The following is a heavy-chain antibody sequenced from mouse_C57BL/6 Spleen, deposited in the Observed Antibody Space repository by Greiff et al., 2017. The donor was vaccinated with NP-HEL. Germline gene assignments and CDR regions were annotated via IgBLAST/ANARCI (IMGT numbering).Heavy chain of an antibody. CDR3: ARKGDYCAIDY. CDR2: IGSGGST. V-gene: IGHV2-2*01. CDR1: GFSLTSYG. J-gene: IGHJ4*01. Sequence: VQLQQSGPGLVQPSQSLSITCTVSGFSLTSYGVHWVRQSPGKGLEWLGVIGSGGSTDYNAAFISRLIISKDNSKSQVFFKMNSLQADDTAIYYCARKGDYCAIDYWGQGTSVTVSS.